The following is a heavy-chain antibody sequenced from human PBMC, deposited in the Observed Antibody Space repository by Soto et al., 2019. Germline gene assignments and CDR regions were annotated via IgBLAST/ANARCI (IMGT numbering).Heavy chain of an antibody. D-gene: IGHD5-18*01. V-gene: IGHV5-51*01. CDR3: ARCTAMEIDAFDI. CDR1: GYSFTSYW. Sequence: PGESLKISCKGSGYSFTSYWIGWVRQMPGKGLEWMGIIYPGDSETRYSPSCQGQVTISADKSISTAYLQWSSLKASDPSMYYCARCTAMEIDAFDIWGQGTMVAVSS. CDR2: IYPGDSET. J-gene: IGHJ3*02.